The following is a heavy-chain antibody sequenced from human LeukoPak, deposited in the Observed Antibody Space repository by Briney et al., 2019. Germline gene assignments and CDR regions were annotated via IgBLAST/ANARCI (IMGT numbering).Heavy chain of an antibody. CDR2: ISFDGSDA. J-gene: IGHJ4*02. Sequence: PGGSLRLSCAASGFTFSGFWMHWVRQAPGKGLVWVSCISFDGSDATYADSVKGRFTISRDNAKNTLHLQMNSLRAEDTAVYYCAKALRYCSSTSCYTGEFDYWGQGTLVTVSS. V-gene: IGHV3-74*01. CDR1: GFTFSGFW. D-gene: IGHD2-2*02. CDR3: AKALRYCSSTSCYTGEFDY.